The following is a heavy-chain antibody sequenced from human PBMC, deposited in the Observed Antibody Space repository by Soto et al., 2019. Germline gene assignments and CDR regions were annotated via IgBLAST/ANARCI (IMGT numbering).Heavy chain of an antibody. CDR3: ERKWYSSGGYGWFDP. CDR1: GYTFTSYG. CDR2: ISAYNGNT. J-gene: IGHJ5*02. D-gene: IGHD6-19*01. V-gene: IGHV1-18*01. Sequence: QGQLVQSGAEVKKPGASVKVSCKASGYTFTSYGISWVRQAPGQGLEWMGWISAYNGNTNYAQKLQGRVTMTTDTSTSTAYMELRSLRSDDTSLYYCERKWYSSGGYGWFDPWGQVTMVTVSS.